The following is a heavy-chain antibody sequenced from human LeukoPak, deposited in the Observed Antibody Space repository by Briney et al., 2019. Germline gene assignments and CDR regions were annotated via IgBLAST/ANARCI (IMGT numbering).Heavy chain of an antibody. D-gene: IGHD6-19*01. CDR3: ARALADIAVAGTIWFDP. CDR2: INAGNGNT. Sequence: ASVKVPCKASGYTFTSYAMHWVRQAPGQRLEWMGWINAGNGNTKYSQTFQGRVTITRDTSASTAYMELSSLRSEDTAVYYCARALADIAVAGTIWFDPWGQGTLVTVSS. J-gene: IGHJ5*02. V-gene: IGHV1-3*01. CDR1: GYTFTSYA.